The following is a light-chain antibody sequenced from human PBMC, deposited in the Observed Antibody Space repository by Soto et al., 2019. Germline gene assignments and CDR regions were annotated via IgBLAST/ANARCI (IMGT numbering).Light chain of an antibody. V-gene: IGLV2-8*01. CDR3: SSYGGFNNVL. CDR1: SSDVGGYNY. CDR2: EVT. J-gene: IGLJ2*01. Sequence: QSALTQPPSASGSPGQSVIISCTGTSSDVGGYNYVSWYQQHRGKAPKLIIYEVTKRPSGVPYRFSGSKSGNTASLTVSGLQTEDEADYYCSSYGGFNNVLFGGGTKLTVL.